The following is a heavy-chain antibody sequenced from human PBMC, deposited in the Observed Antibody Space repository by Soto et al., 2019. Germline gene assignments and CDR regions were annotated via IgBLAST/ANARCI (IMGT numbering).Heavy chain of an antibody. CDR1: GFTFSSYG. Sequence: GGSLRLSCAASGFTFSSYGMHCVRQAPCKGLEWVAFISYDGINKYYADSVKGRFTISRDNSKNTLYLQMNSLRAEDTAVYYCAKVLQQWLVYYYYGMDVWGQGTTVTVSS. CDR3: AKVLQQWLVYYYYGMDV. J-gene: IGHJ6*02. V-gene: IGHV3-30*18. CDR2: ISYDGINK. D-gene: IGHD6-19*01.